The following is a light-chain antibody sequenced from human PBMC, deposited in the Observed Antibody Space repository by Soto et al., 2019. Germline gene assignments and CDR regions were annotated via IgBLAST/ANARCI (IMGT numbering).Light chain of an antibody. V-gene: IGLV4-69*01. CDR1: SGHSNYA. CDR3: QTWGTGILV. CDR2: LNSDGSH. Sequence: QPVLTQSPSASASLGASVKLTCTLSSGHSNYAIAWHQQQPEKGPRYLMKLNSDGSHNKGDGIPDRFSGSSSGAERYLTISSLQSEDEGDYYCQTWGTGILVFGGGTKVTVL. J-gene: IGLJ2*01.